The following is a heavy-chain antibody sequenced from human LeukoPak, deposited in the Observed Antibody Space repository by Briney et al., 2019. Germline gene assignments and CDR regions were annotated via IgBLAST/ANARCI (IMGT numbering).Heavy chain of an antibody. CDR3: ARDGYYYDSSGYYYLGYFDY. D-gene: IGHD3-22*01. CDR2: ISSSSSYI. V-gene: IGHV3-21*05. Sequence: GGSLILSCAASGFTFSSYEMNWVRQAPGKGLEWVSYISSSSSYIYYADSVKGRFTISRDNAKNSLYLQMNSLRAEDAAVYYCARDGYYYDSSGYYYLGYFDYWGQGTLVTVSS. CDR1: GFTFSSYE. J-gene: IGHJ4*02.